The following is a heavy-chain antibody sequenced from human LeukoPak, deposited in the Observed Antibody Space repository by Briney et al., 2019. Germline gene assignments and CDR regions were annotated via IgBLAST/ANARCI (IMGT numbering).Heavy chain of an antibody. CDR1: GFTFSSYA. V-gene: IGHV3-23*01. CDR2: ISGSGGST. Sequence: GGSLRLSCAASGFTFSSYAMSWVRQAPGKGLEWVSAISGSGGSTYYADSVKGRFTISRDNSKNSLYLQMNSLRAEDTAVYYCARDFGIIGGTSTSCYDYWGRGTLVTVSS. D-gene: IGHD2-2*01. J-gene: IGHJ4*02. CDR3: ARDFGIIGGTSTSCYDY.